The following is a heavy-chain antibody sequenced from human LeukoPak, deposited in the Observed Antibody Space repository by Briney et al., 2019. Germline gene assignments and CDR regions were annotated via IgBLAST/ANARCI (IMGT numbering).Heavy chain of an antibody. CDR1: GFTFTSYA. CDR2: VSGTGITT. D-gene: IGHD2-8*01. Sequence: GGSLRLSWAASGFTFTSYAMSWVRQAPGKGLEWVSSVSGTGITTYYADSVKGRFTVSRDNSKDTVYLQMNSLRGEDTAVYYCAKELMGFDYWGQGSLVTVSS. V-gene: IGHV3-23*01. CDR3: AKELMGFDY. J-gene: IGHJ4*02.